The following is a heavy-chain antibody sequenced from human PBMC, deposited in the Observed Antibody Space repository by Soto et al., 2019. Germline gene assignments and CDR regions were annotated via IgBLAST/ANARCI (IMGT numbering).Heavy chain of an antibody. CDR1: GYSFTSYW. CDR3: ARPRHSSGYYDAFDI. CDR2: IYPGDSDT. V-gene: IGHV5-51*01. Sequence: GESLKISCKVSGYSFTSYWIGCVRQMHGKGLEWMGIIYPGDSDTRYSPSFQGQVTISADKSISTAYLQWSSLKASDTAMYYCARPRHSSGYYDAFDIWGQGTMVTVSS. D-gene: IGHD3-22*01. J-gene: IGHJ3*02.